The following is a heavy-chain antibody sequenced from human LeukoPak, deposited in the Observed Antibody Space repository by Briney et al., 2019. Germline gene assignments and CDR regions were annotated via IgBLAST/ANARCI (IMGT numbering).Heavy chain of an antibody. Sequence: SETLSLTCTVSGGSISSYHWSWIRQPAGKGLEWIGRIYTSGSTNYNPSLKSRVTISVDTSKNQFSLKLSSVTAADTAVYYCASGEVTRPGFDYWGQGTLVTVSS. D-gene: IGHD2-21*02. V-gene: IGHV4-4*07. CDR3: ASGEVTRPGFDY. CDR1: GGSISSYH. J-gene: IGHJ4*02. CDR2: IYTSGST.